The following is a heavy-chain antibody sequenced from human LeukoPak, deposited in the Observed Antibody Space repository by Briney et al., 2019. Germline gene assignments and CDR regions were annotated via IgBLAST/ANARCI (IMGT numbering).Heavy chain of an antibody. J-gene: IGHJ4*02. Sequence: GESLKISCKGSGYTFTNSWIGWVRQTPGKGLEWMGSIYPGDSDTRYNPSFQGQVTISVDKSISTAYLQWSSLKASNTAMYYCTIRAYSYEYFDFWGQGTPVTVSS. V-gene: IGHV5-51*01. CDR3: TIRAYSYEYFDF. D-gene: IGHD5-18*01. CDR1: GYTFTNSW. CDR2: IYPGDSDT.